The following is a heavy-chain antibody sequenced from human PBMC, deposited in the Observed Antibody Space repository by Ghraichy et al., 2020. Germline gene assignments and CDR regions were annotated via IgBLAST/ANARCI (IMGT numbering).Heavy chain of an antibody. Sequence: SETLSLTCTVSGGSISSSTYYWGWIRQSPGKGLEWIGSFYFSGNTYYKPSLRSRATISVDTSKNQFSLRLSSVTAAVTAVYYCARHGREQLVRTDFDYWGQGTLVTVSS. D-gene: IGHD6-13*01. V-gene: IGHV4-39*01. CDR3: ARHGREQLVRTDFDY. J-gene: IGHJ4*02. CDR2: FYFSGNT. CDR1: GGSISSSTYY.